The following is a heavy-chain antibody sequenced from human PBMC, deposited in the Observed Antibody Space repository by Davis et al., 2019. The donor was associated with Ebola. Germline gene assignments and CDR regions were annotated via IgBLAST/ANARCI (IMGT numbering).Heavy chain of an antibody. CDR3: ARSDRNTYYYYGMDV. Sequence: SVKVSCKASGGTFSSYAISWVRQAPGQGLEWMGGIIPIFGTANYAQKFQGRVTITADESTSTAYMELSSLRSEDTAVYYCARSDRNTYYYYGMDVWGQGTTVTVSS. CDR1: GGTFSSYA. V-gene: IGHV1-69*13. CDR2: IIPIFGTA. J-gene: IGHJ6*02. D-gene: IGHD4-11*01.